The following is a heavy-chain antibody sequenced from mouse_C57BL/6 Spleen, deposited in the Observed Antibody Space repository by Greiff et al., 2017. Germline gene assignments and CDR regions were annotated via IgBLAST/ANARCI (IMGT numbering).Heavy chain of an antibody. CDR2: INPSNGGT. J-gene: IGHJ4*01. Sequence: QVHVKQPGTELVKPGASVKLSCKASGYTFTSYWMHWVKQRPGQGLEWIGNINPSNGGTNYNEKFKSKATLTVDKSSSTAYMQLSSLTSEDSAVYYCARPDDSSGYYYYAMDYWGQGTSVTVSS. V-gene: IGHV1-53*01. D-gene: IGHD3-2*02. CDR1: GYTFTSYW. CDR3: ARPDDSSGYYYYAMDY.